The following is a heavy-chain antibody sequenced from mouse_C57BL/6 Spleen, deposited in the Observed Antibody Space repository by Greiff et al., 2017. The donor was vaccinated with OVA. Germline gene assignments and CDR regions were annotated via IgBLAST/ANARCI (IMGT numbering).Heavy chain of an antibody. CDR3: ARGGGPDWFAY. J-gene: IGHJ3*01. D-gene: IGHD1-1*02. CDR2: IDPGDGGT. V-gene: IGHV14-2*01. CDR1: GFALTDYF. Sequence: VQLQQSGAELVKPGPSVKLSCTASGFALTDYFIHWVKQRTGQGLEWIGMIDPGDGGTNYDAKFQGQATITADTSSNTAYLQLSSLTSEDTAVYYCARGGGPDWFAYWGQGTMLTVSA.